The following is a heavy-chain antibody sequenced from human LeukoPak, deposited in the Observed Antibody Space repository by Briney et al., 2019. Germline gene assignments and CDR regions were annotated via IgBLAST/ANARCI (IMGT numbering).Heavy chain of an antibody. J-gene: IGHJ4*02. V-gene: IGHV4-38-2*02. Sequence: SETLSLTCTVSGYSISSGYYWGWIRQPPGKGLEWIGSIYHSGSTYYNPSLKSRVTISVDTSKNQFSLRLSSVTAADTAVYYCARDLLDYGDYEGYWGQGTLVTVSS. CDR2: IYHSGST. D-gene: IGHD4-17*01. CDR3: ARDLLDYGDYEGY. CDR1: GYSISSGYY.